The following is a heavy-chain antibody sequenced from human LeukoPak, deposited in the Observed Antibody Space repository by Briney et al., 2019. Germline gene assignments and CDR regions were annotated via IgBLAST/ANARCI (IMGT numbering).Heavy chain of an antibody. V-gene: IGHV4-59*11. Sequence: PSETLSLTCTVSGGSFSNHYWSWIRQPPGKGLEWIGYIYHTGSTNYNPSLKSRVTIPVDTSKNQFSLKLSSVTAADTAVYYCARGNYVDWFDPLGQGTQVTVSS. J-gene: IGHJ5*02. CDR2: IYHTGST. CDR3: ARGNYVDWFDP. CDR1: GGSFSNHY. D-gene: IGHD1-7*01.